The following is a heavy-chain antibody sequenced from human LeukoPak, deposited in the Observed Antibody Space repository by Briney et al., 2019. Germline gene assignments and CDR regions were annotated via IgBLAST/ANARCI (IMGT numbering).Heavy chain of an antibody. CDR1: GSSIGSNY. Sequence: SETLSLTCTVSGSSIGSNYWSWIRQPPGKGLEWIGYIYYSGSTNYNPSLKSRVTISVDTSENQFSLKLSSMTAADTAMFYCARHPYGRGLDVWGQGTMVTVSS. V-gene: IGHV4-59*08. CDR2: IYYSGST. J-gene: IGHJ3*01. CDR3: ARHPYGRGLDV. D-gene: IGHD3-10*01.